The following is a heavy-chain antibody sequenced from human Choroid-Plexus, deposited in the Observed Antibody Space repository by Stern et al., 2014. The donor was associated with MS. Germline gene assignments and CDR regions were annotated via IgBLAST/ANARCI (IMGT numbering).Heavy chain of an antibody. CDR3: AKDRQYLTYFFDH. CDR2: VSYDGSIK. J-gene: IGHJ5*02. CDR1: GFTLGSCA. D-gene: IGHD2/OR15-2a*01. Sequence: VQLVESGGGVVQPGRPLRLSCVASGFTLGSCAMHWVRQAPGKGLEWVAGVSYDGSIKYYADSVKGRFTISRDNSQNTLYMQMSSLRPEDTAVYYCAKDRQYLTYFFDHWGQGSLVTVSS. V-gene: IGHV3-30*18.